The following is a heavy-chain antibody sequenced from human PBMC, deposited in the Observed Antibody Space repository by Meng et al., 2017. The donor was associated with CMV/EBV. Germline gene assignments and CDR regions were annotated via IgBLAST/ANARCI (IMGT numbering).Heavy chain of an antibody. CDR1: GFNFSNYE. Sequence: GGSLRLSCAASGFNFSNYEMNWVRQAPGKGLEWLSYISSSGNTKYYADSVKGRFTISRDNSKNTLYLQMSSLRAEDTAVYYCASLSVPIIVVPAAMRPDYWGQGTLVTVSS. CDR2: ISSSGNTK. CDR3: ASLSVPIIVVPAAMRPDY. D-gene: IGHD2-2*01. J-gene: IGHJ4*02. V-gene: IGHV3-48*03.